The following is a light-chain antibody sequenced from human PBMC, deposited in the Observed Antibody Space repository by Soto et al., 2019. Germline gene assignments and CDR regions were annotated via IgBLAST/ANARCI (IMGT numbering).Light chain of an antibody. J-gene: IGKJ5*01. Sequence: DIQMTQSPSSLSASVGDRVTITCRASLPISNYLACHQQRPGKAPKLLIYEVSTLQSGVPSRFSGSGSGTDFTLTISSLQPEDFATYYCQHLNSYPITFGQGTRLEIK. CDR3: QHLNSYPIT. CDR1: LPISNY. V-gene: IGKV1-9*01. CDR2: EVS.